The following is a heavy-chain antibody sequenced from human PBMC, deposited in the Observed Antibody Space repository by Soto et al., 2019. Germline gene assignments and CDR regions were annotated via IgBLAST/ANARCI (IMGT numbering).Heavy chain of an antibody. V-gene: IGHV3-30*18. CDR2: ISNDGSNK. D-gene: IGHD1-26*01. J-gene: IGHJ4*02. Sequence: QVQLVESGGGVVQSGRSLRLSCAASNFTFSNYGMHWVRQAPGKGLEWVALISNDGSNKYYTDSVKGRFTISRDNSRNTLSLQMNSLRADDTAVYYCAKDGADTGTYYFDYWGQGTLITVSS. CDR3: AKDGADTGTYYFDY. CDR1: NFTFSNYG.